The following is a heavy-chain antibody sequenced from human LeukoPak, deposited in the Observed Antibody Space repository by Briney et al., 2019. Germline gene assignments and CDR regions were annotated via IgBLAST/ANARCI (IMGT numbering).Heavy chain of an antibody. D-gene: IGHD3-22*01. V-gene: IGHV4-31*01. CDR2: IYYSGST. CDR3: ARADDSSGYLDAFDI. Sequence: PSQTLSLTCTVSGGSISSGGYYWSWVRQHPGRGLEWIGYIYYSGSTYYNPSLKSQVTISVDTSKNQFSLKLSSVTAADTAVYYCARADDSSGYLDAFDIWGQGTMVTVSS. CDR1: GGSISSGGYY. J-gene: IGHJ3*02.